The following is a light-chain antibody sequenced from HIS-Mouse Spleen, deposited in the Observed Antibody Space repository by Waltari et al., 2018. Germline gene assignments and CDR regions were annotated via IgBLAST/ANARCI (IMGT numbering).Light chain of an antibody. CDR2: DVS. Sequence: QSALTQPASVSGSPGQSITISSPGPSSDVGGYNYFSWYQQHPGKAPKLMIYDVSNRPSGVSNRFSGSKSGNTASLTISGLQAEDEADYYCSSYTSSSFNVVFGGGTKLTVL. CDR3: SSYTSSSFNVV. V-gene: IGLV2-14*03. J-gene: IGLJ2*01. CDR1: SSDVGGYNY.